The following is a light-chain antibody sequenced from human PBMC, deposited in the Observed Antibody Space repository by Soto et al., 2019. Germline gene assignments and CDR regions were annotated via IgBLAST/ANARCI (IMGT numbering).Light chain of an antibody. CDR1: SGHSRYA. Sequence: QPVLTQSPSASASLGASVKLTCTLSSGHSRYAIAWHQQQPEKGPRFLMKVNSDGSYGKGDGIPDRFSGSSSGAERYLIISSLQSEDEADYYCQTWATGIRVFGGGTKVTVL. CDR3: QTWATGIRV. V-gene: IGLV4-69*01. CDR2: VNSDGSY. J-gene: IGLJ3*02.